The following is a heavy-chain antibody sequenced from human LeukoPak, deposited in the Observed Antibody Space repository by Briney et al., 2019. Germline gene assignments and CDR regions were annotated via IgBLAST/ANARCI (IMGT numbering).Heavy chain of an antibody. CDR2: IGYNGRSK. D-gene: IGHD1-1*01. V-gene: IGHV3-30*02. CDR3: AREGTDAFDI. J-gene: IGHJ3*02. CDR1: GFTFSNYG. Sequence: QPGGSLRLSCAASGFTFSNYGMHWVRQAPGKGLEWLAFIGYNGRSKYYGDSVKGRFTISRDNSKSTLYLQMNSLRGEDTAVYYCAREGTDAFDIWGQGTMVTVSS.